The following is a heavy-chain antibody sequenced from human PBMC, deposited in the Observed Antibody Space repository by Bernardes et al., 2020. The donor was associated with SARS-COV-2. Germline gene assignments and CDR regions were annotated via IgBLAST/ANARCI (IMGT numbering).Heavy chain of an antibody. Sequence: GWSLRLSCAASGFTFRSTVMSWVRQAPGKGLEWVSAISGSGGSTYYADSVKGRFTISRDNSKNTLYLQMNSLRAEDTAIYYCAKGSFGVELLHAFDIWGQGTMVTVSS. CDR1: GFTFRSTV. CDR2: ISGSGGST. J-gene: IGHJ3*02. D-gene: IGHD3-3*01. V-gene: IGHV3-23*01. CDR3: AKGSFGVELLHAFDI.